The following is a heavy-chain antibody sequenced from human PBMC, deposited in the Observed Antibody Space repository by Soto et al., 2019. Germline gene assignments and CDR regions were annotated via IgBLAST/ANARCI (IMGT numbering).Heavy chain of an antibody. Sequence: SETLSLTCAVYGGSLSGYYWSWIRQPPGKALEWIGEINHSGNTNYNPSLKTRVTISVDTSKNQLFLNLSSVTAADTAMYYCARHHVRGRTIAGAAEFWGQGTLVTVSS. D-gene: IGHD1-26*01. CDR2: INHSGNT. CDR1: GGSLSGYY. J-gene: IGHJ4*02. V-gene: IGHV4-34*01. CDR3: ARHHVRGRTIAGAAEF.